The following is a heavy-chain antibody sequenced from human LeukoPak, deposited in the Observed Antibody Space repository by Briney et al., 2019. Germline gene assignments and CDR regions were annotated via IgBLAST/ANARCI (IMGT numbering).Heavy chain of an antibody. CDR3: AREGGYCSSTSCYNPSPLDY. D-gene: IGHD2-2*02. Sequence: ASVKVSCKASGGTFSSYAISWVRQAPGQGLEWMGGIIPIFGTANYAQKFQGRVTITADESTSTAYMELSSLRSEGTAVYYCAREGGYCSSTSCYNPSPLDYWGQGTLVTVSS. CDR2: IIPIFGTA. CDR1: GGTFSSYA. V-gene: IGHV1-69*13. J-gene: IGHJ4*02.